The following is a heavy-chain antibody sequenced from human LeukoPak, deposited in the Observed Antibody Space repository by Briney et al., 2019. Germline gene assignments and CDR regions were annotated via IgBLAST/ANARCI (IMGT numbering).Heavy chain of an antibody. CDR2: ISSSSSYI. Sequence: GGSLRLSCAASGFTFSSYWMHWVRQAPGKGLEWVSSISSSSSYIYYADSVKGRFTISRDNAKNSLYLQMNSLRAEDTAVYYCARGAGYCSSTSCYDYYYGMDVWGQGTTVTVSS. D-gene: IGHD2-2*01. CDR1: GFTFSSYW. V-gene: IGHV3-21*01. CDR3: ARGAGYCSSTSCYDYYYGMDV. J-gene: IGHJ6*02.